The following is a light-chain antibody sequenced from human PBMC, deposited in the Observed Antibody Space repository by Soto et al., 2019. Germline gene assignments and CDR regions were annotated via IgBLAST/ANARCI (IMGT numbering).Light chain of an antibody. CDR2: WAS. J-gene: IGKJ1*01. V-gene: IGKV4-1*01. Sequence: DIVMTQSPDSLAVSLGERATINCKSSQSVLYSSNNKNYLAGYQQKPGQPPKLLIYWASTRESGVPDRFSGSGSRTDFTPTISSLQAEDVAVYYYQQYYSSPCTFGEGTKVEIK. CDR3: QQYYSSPCT. CDR1: QSVLYSSNNKNY.